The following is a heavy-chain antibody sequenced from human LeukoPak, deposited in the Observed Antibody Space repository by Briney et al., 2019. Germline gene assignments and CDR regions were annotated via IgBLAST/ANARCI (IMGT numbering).Heavy chain of an antibody. CDR3: ARGGYYYGSGIEYYFDY. V-gene: IGHV4-39*07. J-gene: IGHJ4*02. D-gene: IGHD3-10*01. CDR2: IYYSGST. Sequence: PSETLSLTCTVSGGSISSSSYYWGWIRQPPGKGLEWIGSIYYSGSTYYNPSLKSRVTISVDTSKNQFSLKLSSVTAADTAVYYCARGGYYYGSGIEYYFDYWGQGTLVTVSS. CDR1: GGSISSSSYY.